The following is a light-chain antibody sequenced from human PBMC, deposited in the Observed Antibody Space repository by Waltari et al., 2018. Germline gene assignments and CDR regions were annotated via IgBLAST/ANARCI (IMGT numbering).Light chain of an antibody. CDR3: SSYTSSNNCV. CDR2: EVN. Sequence: QSALTKPPSASGSPGQSVTISCTGTRSDVGGSDYVSWYQQHPGKAPKLIIYEVNKRPSGVPDRFSGSKSGNTASLTVSGLQAEDEADYYCSSYTSSNNCVFGTGTKVTVL. V-gene: IGLV2-8*01. J-gene: IGLJ1*01. CDR1: RSDVGGSDY.